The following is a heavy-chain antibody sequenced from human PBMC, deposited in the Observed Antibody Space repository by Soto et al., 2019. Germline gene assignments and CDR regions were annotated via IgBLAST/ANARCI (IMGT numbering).Heavy chain of an antibody. Sequence: GASVKVSCKASGYTFTSYDFNWVRQATGQGLEWMGWMNPNIDNTSYAQKFQGRVTMTRDTSISTAYMELSRLRSDDTAVYYCAVIAVAGTFYFDYWGQGTLVTVSS. CDR3: AVIAVAGTFYFDY. D-gene: IGHD6-19*01. J-gene: IGHJ4*02. CDR2: MNPNIDNT. CDR1: GYTFTSYD. V-gene: IGHV1-8*01.